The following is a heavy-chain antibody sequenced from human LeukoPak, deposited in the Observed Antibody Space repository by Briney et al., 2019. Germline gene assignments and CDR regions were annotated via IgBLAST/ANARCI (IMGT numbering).Heavy chain of an antibody. D-gene: IGHD5-18*01. V-gene: IGHV1-8*03. CDR3: ARVLKYSYGPYYFDY. CDR1: GYTFTSYD. Sequence: GASVKVSCKASGYTFTSYDINWVRQATGQGLEWMGWMNPNSGNTGYAQKFQGRVTITRNTSIGTAYMELSSLRSEDTAVYYRARVLKYSYGPYYFDYWGQGTLVTVSS. J-gene: IGHJ4*02. CDR2: MNPNSGNT.